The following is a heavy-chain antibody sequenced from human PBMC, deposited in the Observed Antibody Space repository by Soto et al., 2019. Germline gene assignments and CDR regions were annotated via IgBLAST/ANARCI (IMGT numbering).Heavy chain of an antibody. CDR2: VSAYNGER. CDR1: GYTFTNYG. D-gene: IGHD6-6*01. CDR3: SRGTSIPASGDY. V-gene: IGHV1-18*01. Sequence: QVPLVQSGAEVKKPGAPVKIACKASGYTFTNYGINWVRQAPGQGLEWLGWVSAYNGERRYAQRVQARVIMTTDTSTTTAYMELRSLRSDDTAVYYCSRGTSIPASGDYWGQGTLVTVSS. J-gene: IGHJ4*01.